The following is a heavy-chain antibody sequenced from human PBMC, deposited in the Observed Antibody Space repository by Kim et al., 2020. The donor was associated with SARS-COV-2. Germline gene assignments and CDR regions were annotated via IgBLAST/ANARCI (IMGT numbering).Heavy chain of an antibody. D-gene: IGHD3-10*01. V-gene: IGHV3-74*01. CDR2: ISPDETRT. CDR3: GRDLFGLRDY. J-gene: IGHJ4*02. CDR1: GFTFSDYW. Sequence: GGSLRLSCAASGFTFSDYWMHWVRHAPGKGLMCVSHISPDETRTNYADSLKGRFTISRDNAKNTLYLQMNSLTADDTAVYYCGRDLFGLRDYWGQGTLVT.